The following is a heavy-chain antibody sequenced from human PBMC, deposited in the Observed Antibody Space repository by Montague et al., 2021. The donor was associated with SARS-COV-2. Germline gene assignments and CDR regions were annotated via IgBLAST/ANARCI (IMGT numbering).Heavy chain of an antibody. CDR2: IDWGDHK. D-gene: IGHD6-13*01. CDR1: GFSLSTSGLG. CDR3: ARILVAAAGSPFDT. V-gene: IGHV2-70*11. J-gene: IGHJ5*02. Sequence: PALVKPTQTLTLTCTFSGFSLSTSGLGVRWIRQPPGKALEWLARIDWGDHKYYSTPLKTRLTISKDTYNNQVVLTMTNMYPVDTATYYCARILVAAAGSPFDTWGQGTLVTVSS.